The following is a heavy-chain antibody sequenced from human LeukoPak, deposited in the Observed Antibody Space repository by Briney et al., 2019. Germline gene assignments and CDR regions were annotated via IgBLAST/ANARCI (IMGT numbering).Heavy chain of an antibody. D-gene: IGHD5-12*01. V-gene: IGHV1-2*02. Sequence: ASVKVSCKSSGYTFTGYYMHWVRQAPGQGLEWMGWINPNSGGTNYAQKFQGRVTMTRDTSISTAYMELSRLRSDDTAVYYCASPGYSGYDYRAFDIWGQGTMVTVSS. CDR1: GYTFTGYY. CDR3: ASPGYSGYDYRAFDI. CDR2: INPNSGGT. J-gene: IGHJ3*02.